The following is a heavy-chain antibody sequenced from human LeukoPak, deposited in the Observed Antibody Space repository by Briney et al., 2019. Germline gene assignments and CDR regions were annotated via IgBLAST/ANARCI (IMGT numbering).Heavy chain of an antibody. D-gene: IGHD6-19*01. CDR3: ATGYSSGWYYFDY. CDR1: GYTFTGYY. Sequence: ASVKVSCKASGYTFTGYYMHWVRQAPGQGLELMGWINPNSGGTNYAQKFQGRVTMTRDTSISTAYMELSRLRSDDTAVYYCATGYSSGWYYFDYWGQGTLVTVSS. CDR2: INPNSGGT. J-gene: IGHJ4*02. V-gene: IGHV1-2*02.